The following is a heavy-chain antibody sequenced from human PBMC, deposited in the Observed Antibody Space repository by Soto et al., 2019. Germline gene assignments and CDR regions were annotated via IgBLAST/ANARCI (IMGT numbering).Heavy chain of an antibody. D-gene: IGHD3-3*01. CDR1: GGTFSSYT. Sequence: QVQLVQSGAEVKKPGSSVKVSCKASGGTFSSYTISWVRQAPGQGLEWMGRIIPILGIANYAQKFQGRVTITXXNXTXXAYMELSSLRSEDTAVYYCASRGGLRGYYYYGMDVWGQGTTVTVSS. V-gene: IGHV1-69*02. CDR2: IIPILGIA. J-gene: IGHJ6*02. CDR3: ASRGGLRGYYYYGMDV.